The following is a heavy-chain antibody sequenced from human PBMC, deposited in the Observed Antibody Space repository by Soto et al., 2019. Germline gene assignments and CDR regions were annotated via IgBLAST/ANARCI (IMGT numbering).Heavy chain of an antibody. V-gene: IGHV3-11*01. CDR3: VRDRLATNYYFDY. CDR2: IRSGGSIK. CDR1: GFIFRDYY. D-gene: IGHD3-16*01. Sequence: PGGSRRLSCPASGFIFRDYYMGWIRQAPGKGLEWVSYIRSGGSIKYYSDSVRGRFIISRDNAKNSVFLQMDSLSVEDTAVYYCVRDRLATNYYFDYWGQGALVTV. J-gene: IGHJ4*02.